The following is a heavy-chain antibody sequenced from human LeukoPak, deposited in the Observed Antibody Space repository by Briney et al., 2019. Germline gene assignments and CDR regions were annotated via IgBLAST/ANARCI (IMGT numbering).Heavy chain of an antibody. Sequence: SVKVSCKASGGTFSSYAISWVRQAPGQGLEWMGRIIPILGIANYAQKFQGRVTITADKSTSTAYMELSSLRSEDTAVYYCARGLDYYYGMDVWGQGTTVTVSS. CDR3: ARGLDYYYGMDV. J-gene: IGHJ6*02. CDR2: IIPILGIA. CDR1: GGTFSSYA. V-gene: IGHV1-69*04.